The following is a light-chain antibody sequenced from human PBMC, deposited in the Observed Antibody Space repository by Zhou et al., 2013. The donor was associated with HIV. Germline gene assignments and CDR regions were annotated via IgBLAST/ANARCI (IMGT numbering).Light chain of an antibody. CDR2: GAS. V-gene: IGKV1-39*01. J-gene: IGKJ5*01. CDR1: QTIDNY. Sequence: DIQMTQSPTSLSASVGDRVTITCRPSQTIDNYLNWYQRKPGKAPKLLIYGASILHSGVPDRFSGSGSGTEFTLMISRVEADDLGVYYCMQGTHWPPVAFGQGTRLDIK. CDR3: MQGTHWPPVA.